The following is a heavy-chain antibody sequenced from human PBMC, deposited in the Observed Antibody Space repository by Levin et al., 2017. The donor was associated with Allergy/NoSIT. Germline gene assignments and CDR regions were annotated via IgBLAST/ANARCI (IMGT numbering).Heavy chain of an antibody. CDR3: ARDLYNDDSVFGY. V-gene: IGHV1-2*02. CDR2: INPHSGDA. Sequence: GESLKISCKASRYIFSDYFIHWVRQAPGQGLEWMGWINPHSGDAKYAQEFQGRVTMTRDTSISTAYMELTRLTSDDTAVYYCARDLYNDDSVFGYWGQGTLVNVFS. D-gene: IGHD3-22*01. CDR1: RYIFSDYF. J-gene: IGHJ4*02.